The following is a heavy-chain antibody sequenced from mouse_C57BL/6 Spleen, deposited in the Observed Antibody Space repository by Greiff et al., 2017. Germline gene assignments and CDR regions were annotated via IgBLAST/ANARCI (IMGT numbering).Heavy chain of an antibody. CDR2: IDPEDGET. D-gene: IGHD3-3*01. CDR1: GFNIKDYY. CDR3: ALANLGQGLYFDY. V-gene: IGHV14-2*01. Sequence: VQLKESGAELVKPGASVKLSCTASGFNIKDYYMHWVKQRTEQGLEWIGRIDPEDGETKYAPKFQGKATITADTSSNTAYLQLSSLTSEDTAVYYCALANLGQGLYFDYWGQGTTLTVSS. J-gene: IGHJ2*01.